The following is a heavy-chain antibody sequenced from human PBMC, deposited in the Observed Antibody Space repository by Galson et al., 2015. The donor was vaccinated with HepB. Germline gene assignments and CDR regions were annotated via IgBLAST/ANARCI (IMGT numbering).Heavy chain of an antibody. D-gene: IGHD2-15*01. J-gene: IGHJ5*02. CDR1: GYTFTGYY. CDR2: INPNSGGT. V-gene: IGHV1-2*02. CDR3: ARDLGYCSGGSCS. Sequence: SVKVSCKASGYTFTGYYMHWVRQAPGQGLEWMGWINPNSGGTNYAQKFQGRVTMTRDTSISTVYMELRRLRSDDTAVYYCARDLGYCSGGSCSWGQETLVTVSS.